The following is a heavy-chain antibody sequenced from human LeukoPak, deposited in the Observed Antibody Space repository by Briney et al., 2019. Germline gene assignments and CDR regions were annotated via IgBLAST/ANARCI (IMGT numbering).Heavy chain of an antibody. Sequence: GGSLRLSCAASGFTFSSYAMHWVRQAPGKGLEWVALINPDGSQTIYVDSVKGRFTISRDNAENSLYLQMNTLRAEDTAVYYCARVHSSSFVWLESWGQGTLVTVFS. V-gene: IGHV3-7*01. CDR3: ARVHSSSFVWLES. CDR1: GFTFSSYA. D-gene: IGHD6-6*01. J-gene: IGHJ4*02. CDR2: INPDGSQT.